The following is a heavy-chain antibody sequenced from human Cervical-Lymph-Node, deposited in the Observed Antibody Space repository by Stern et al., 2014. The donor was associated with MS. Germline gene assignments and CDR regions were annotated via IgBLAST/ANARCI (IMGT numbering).Heavy chain of an antibody. CDR1: GFPFSRYS. D-gene: IGHD5-24*01. J-gene: IGHJ3*01. CDR2: IVVGSDHT. CDR3: AASVSGPTIVFEN. V-gene: IGHV1-58*01. Sequence: QLVQSGPEVKKPGTSVKVSCKASGFPFSRYSVHWVRPARGQPPEWIGWIVVGSDHTEYAQKFQDRATITRDMSTSTAYLDLSSLRSEDTAVYYCAASVSGPTIVFENWGQGTMVTVSS.